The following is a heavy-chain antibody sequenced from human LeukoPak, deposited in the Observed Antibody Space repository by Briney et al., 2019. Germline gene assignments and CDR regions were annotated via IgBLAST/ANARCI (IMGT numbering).Heavy chain of an antibody. D-gene: IGHD4/OR15-4a*01. CDR1: GGSISGYY. J-gene: IGHJ4*02. Sequence: SETLSLACTVSGGSISGYYWNWIRQPPGKGLEWIGYIYYSGSTNYNSSLKSRVTISVDTSKNQFSLKLSSVTAADTAVYYCARDRGLTTSRGVGFDYWGQGTLVTVSS. V-gene: IGHV4-59*01. CDR2: IYYSGST. CDR3: ARDRGLTTSRGVGFDY.